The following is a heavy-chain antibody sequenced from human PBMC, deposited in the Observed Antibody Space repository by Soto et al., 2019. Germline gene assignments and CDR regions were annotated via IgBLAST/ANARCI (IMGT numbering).Heavy chain of an antibody. CDR3: ARGPAVAGAGWWFDP. D-gene: IGHD6-19*01. J-gene: IGHJ5*02. CDR1: VGSISSYY. V-gene: IGHV4-59*01. CDR2: IYYSGST. Sequence: TTETLSLTCTVSVGSISSYYWSWIRQPPGKGLEWIGYIYYSGSTNYNPSLKSRVTISIDTSKSHFSLKLSSLTAADTAVYYCARGPAVAGAGWWFDPWGQGTLVTVSS.